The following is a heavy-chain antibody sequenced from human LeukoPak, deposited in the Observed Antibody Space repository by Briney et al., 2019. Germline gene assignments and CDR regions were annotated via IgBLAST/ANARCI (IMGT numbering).Heavy chain of an antibody. CDR1: GFSISNFW. V-gene: IGHV3-74*01. Sequence: GGSLRLSCAASGFSISNFWMHWVRQAPGKGLVWVSRINSDGSSTTYADSVKGRFTISRDNAKNSLYLQMNSLRAEDTAVYYCAKAPYSSGWFDYWGQGTLVTVSS. CDR3: AKAPYSSGWFDY. D-gene: IGHD6-19*01. CDR2: INSDGSST. J-gene: IGHJ4*02.